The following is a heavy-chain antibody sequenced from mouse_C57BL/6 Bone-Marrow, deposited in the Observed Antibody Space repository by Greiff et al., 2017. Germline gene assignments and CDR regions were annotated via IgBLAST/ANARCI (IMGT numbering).Heavy chain of an antibody. V-gene: IGHV8-12*01. Sequence: QVTLKVCGPGILQSSQTLSLSCSFSGFSLSTSGMGVSWIRQPSGKGLEWLVHIYWDDDKRYNPSLKSRLTRSKTTSKNQVFLNITSGDTAETATYYWARRAEGCDGGYGYFDVWGTGTTVTVSS. CDR1: GFSLSTSGMG. CDR2: IYWDDDK. CDR3: ARRAEGCDGGYGYFDV. J-gene: IGHJ1*03.